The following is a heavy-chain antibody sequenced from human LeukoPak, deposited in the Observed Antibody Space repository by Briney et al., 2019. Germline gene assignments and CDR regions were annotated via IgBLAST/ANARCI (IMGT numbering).Heavy chain of an antibody. J-gene: IGHJ5*02. Sequence: SETLSLTCTVSGYSISSGYYWGWIRQPPGKGLEWIGSIYHSGSTYYNPSLKSRVTISVDTSKNQFSLKLSSVTAADTAVYYCARAHPSSFDPWGQGTLVTVSS. D-gene: IGHD6-6*01. CDR3: ARAHPSSFDP. CDR1: GYSISSGYY. CDR2: IYHSGST. V-gene: IGHV4-38-2*02.